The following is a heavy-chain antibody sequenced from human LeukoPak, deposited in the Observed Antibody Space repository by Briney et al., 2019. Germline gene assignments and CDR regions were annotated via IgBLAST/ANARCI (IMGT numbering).Heavy chain of an antibody. D-gene: IGHD2-15*01. CDR2: ISSRSSYI. J-gene: IGHJ4*02. Sequence: GARRLSCAASGFTFSSYSMNWVRQAPGKGLEWVSSISSRSSYIYYADSVKGRFTISRDNAKNSLYLQMNSLRAEDTAVYYCARGGCDGGSCYNDYWGQGTLVTVSS. V-gene: IGHV3-21*01. CDR1: GFTFSSYS. CDR3: ARGGCDGGSCYNDY.